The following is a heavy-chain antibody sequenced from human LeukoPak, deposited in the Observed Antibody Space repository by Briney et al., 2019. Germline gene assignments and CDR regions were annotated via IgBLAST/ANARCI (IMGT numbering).Heavy chain of an antibody. Sequence: GGSLRLSCAASGFTFRSYTMSWVRQAPGEGLEWVSAIGGSGTPTYYADSVKGRFTISRDNSKNTLYLRMSSLRAEDTAIYYCGTDAYGDSYDYWGQGTLVTVSS. CDR1: GFTFRSYT. V-gene: IGHV3-23*01. D-gene: IGHD4-17*01. J-gene: IGHJ4*02. CDR2: IGGSGTPT. CDR3: GTDAYGDSYDY.